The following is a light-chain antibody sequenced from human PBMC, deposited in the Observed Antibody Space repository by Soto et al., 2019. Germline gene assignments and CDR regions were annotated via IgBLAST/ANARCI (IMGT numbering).Light chain of an antibody. Sequence: QSVLTQPRSLSGSPGQSATISCTGPTIGAHSFVSWYQDRPDKVPKLLIYDVSQRPSGIPDRFSGSRSANTASLTISGLQADDAAAYYCCSYTGNKVFVFGTGTKVTVL. J-gene: IGLJ1*01. V-gene: IGLV2-11*01. CDR3: CSYTGNKVFV. CDR2: DVS. CDR1: TIGAHSF.